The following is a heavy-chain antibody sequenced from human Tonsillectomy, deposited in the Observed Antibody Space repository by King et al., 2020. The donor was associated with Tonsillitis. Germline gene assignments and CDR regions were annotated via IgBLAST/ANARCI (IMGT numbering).Heavy chain of an antibody. Sequence: VQLVESGGGLVKPGGSLRLSCAASGFTFSDAWMNWVRQAPGKGLEWVGRIKSKTDGGTTDCAAPVKGRFTISRDDSKNTLYLQMNSLKTEDTAVYYCTTAGSIVGATTEYWGQGTLVTVSS. CDR1: GFTFSDAW. V-gene: IGHV3-15*07. CDR2: IKSKTDGGTT. D-gene: IGHD1-26*01. J-gene: IGHJ4*02. CDR3: TTAGSIVGATTEY.